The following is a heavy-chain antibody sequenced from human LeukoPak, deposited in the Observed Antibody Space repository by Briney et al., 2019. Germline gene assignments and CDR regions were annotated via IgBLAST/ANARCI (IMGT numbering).Heavy chain of an antibody. Sequence: PSETLSLTCSVSGGSISTYYWRWIRQPPGKGLEWIGYIYYSGSTSYNPSLKSRVTISVDTSKNQFSLDLSSVTAADTAVYYCARHGIVDSSRKYYFDYWGQGTLVTVAS. CDR1: GGSISTYY. D-gene: IGHD6-13*01. V-gene: IGHV4-59*08. CDR2: IYYSGST. CDR3: ARHGIVDSSRKYYFDY. J-gene: IGHJ4*02.